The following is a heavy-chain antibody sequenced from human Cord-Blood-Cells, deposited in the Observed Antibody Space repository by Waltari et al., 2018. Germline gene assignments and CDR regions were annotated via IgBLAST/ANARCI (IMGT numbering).Heavy chain of an antibody. J-gene: IGHJ4*02. CDR1: GGSISRGDYY. Sequence: QVQLQESGPGLVKPSQTLSLTCTVTGGSISRGDYYRSWIRQPPGKGLAWIGYIYYSGSTYYNPSLKSRVTISVDTSKNQFSLKLSSVTAADTAVYYCARDHYGSGSYDYWGQGTLVTVSS. V-gene: IGHV4-30-4*01. CDR3: ARDHYGSGSYDY. CDR2: IYYSGST. D-gene: IGHD3-10*01.